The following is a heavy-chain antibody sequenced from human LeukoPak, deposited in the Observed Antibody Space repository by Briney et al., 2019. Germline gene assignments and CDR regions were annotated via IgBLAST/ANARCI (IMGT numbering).Heavy chain of an antibody. V-gene: IGHV4-59*08. D-gene: IGHD3-10*01. CDR2: IYYSGST. Sequence: SETLSLTCTVSGGSISSYYWSWIRQPPGKGLEWIGYIYYSGSTYYNPSLKSRVTISVDTSKNQFSLKLSSVTAADTAVYYCASPRITMVRGVKNYMDVWGKGTTVTVSS. CDR1: GGSISSYY. CDR3: ASPRITMVRGVKNYMDV. J-gene: IGHJ6*03.